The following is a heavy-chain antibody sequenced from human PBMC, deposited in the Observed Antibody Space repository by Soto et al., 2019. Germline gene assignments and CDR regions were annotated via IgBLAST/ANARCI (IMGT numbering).Heavy chain of an antibody. D-gene: IGHD5-18*01. V-gene: IGHV3-23*01. J-gene: IGHJ4*02. CDR2: ISGSGGST. Sequence: LRLSCAASGFTFSSYAMSWVRQAPGKGLEWVSAISGSGGSTYYADSVKGRFTISRDNSKNTLYLQMNSLRAEDTAVYYCASSGYSYGYLVPKRITPLRFDYWGQGTLVTVSS. CDR1: GFTFSSYA. CDR3: ASSGYSYGYLVPKRITPLRFDY.